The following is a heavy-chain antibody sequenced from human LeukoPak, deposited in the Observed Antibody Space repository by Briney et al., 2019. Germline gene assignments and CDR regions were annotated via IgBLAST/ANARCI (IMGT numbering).Heavy chain of an antibody. Sequence: SETLSLTCTVSGGSISSYYWSWIRQPPGKGLEWIGYIYYSGSTNYNPSLKSRVTISVDTSKNQLSLKLSSVTAADTAVYYCARGAGWYMNYYYYGMDVWGQGTTVTVSS. CDR1: GGSISSYY. J-gene: IGHJ6*02. CDR3: ARGAGWYMNYYYYGMDV. V-gene: IGHV4-59*01. D-gene: IGHD6-19*01. CDR2: IYYSGST.